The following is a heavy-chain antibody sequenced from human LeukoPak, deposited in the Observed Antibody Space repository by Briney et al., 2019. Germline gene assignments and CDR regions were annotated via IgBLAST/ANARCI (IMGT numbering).Heavy chain of an antibody. CDR1: GFTFSSYA. CDR2: ISYDGSNK. Sequence: QPGGSLRLSCAASGFTFSSYAMHWVRQAPGKGLQWVAVISYDGSNKYYADSVKGRFTISRDNSKNTLYLQMNSLRAEDTAVYYCARAKTTAPYYGMDVWGQGTTVTVSS. D-gene: IGHD4-17*01. J-gene: IGHJ6*02. CDR3: ARAKTTAPYYGMDV. V-gene: IGHV3-30-3*01.